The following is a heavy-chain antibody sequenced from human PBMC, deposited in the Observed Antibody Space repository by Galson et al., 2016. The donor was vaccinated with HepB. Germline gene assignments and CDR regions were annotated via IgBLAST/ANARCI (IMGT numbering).Heavy chain of an antibody. CDR1: GFTFSDYY. CDR2: IYSSRTIT. CDR3: ATTRLLDN. J-gene: IGHJ4*02. Sequence: SLRLSCAASGFTFSDYYMSWVRQPPGKGLEYIAYIYSSRTITYYADSVKGRFTISRDNAKSSLYLQMSGLRPNDTALYYYATTRLLDNWGQGILVTVSS. V-gene: IGHV3-11*01.